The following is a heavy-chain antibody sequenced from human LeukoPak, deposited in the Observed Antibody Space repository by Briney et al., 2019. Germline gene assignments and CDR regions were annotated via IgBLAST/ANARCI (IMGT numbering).Heavy chain of an antibody. CDR3: ATNYYGSGSYYRGLDY. Sequence: GGSLRLSCAASGFTVSSNYMSWVRQAPGKGLEWVSVTYSGGSTYYADSVKGRFTISRDNSRNTLYLQMNSLRAGDTAVYYCATNYYGSGSYYRGLDYWGQGTLVTVSS. CDR2: TYSGGST. CDR1: GFTVSSNY. V-gene: IGHV3-66*02. D-gene: IGHD3-10*01. J-gene: IGHJ4*02.